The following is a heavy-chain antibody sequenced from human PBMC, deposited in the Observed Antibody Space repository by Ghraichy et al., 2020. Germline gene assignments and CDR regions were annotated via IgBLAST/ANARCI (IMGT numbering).Heavy chain of an antibody. V-gene: IGHV3-30-3*01. CDR3: ARAFGPGGGPNGYFDY. CDR1: GFTFSIYS. CDR2: VSYDGGTK. J-gene: IGHJ4*02. Sequence: GGSLRLSCAASGFTFSIYSMHWVRQAPGEGLEWVAVVSYDGGTKYYADSVRGRFTISRDSSKNTVFLQMDSLTIEDTAVYYCARAFGPGGGPNGYFDYWGQGTPVTVSS. D-gene: IGHD3-10*01.